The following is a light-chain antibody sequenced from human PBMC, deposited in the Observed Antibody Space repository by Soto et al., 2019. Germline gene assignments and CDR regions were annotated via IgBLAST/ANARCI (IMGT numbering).Light chain of an antibody. J-gene: IGKJ3*01. Sequence: IGLTQTPSTLSLSPGERATLSCSASQSVTSSHLAWYQQKPGQAPRLLIYGASTRATGIPDRFSGSGSDTDFSLTIRRLDPEDFAMYYCLLYFSPDRYTFGPGTKVQIK. CDR1: QSVTSSH. CDR3: LLYFSPDRYT. V-gene: IGKV3-20*01. CDR2: GAS.